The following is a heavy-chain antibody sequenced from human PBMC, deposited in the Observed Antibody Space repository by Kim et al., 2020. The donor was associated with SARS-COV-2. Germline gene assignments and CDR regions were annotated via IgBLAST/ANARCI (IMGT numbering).Heavy chain of an antibody. CDR1: GFTFSSYS. CDR2: ISSSSTI. CDR3: AREGSSGYYDY. V-gene: IGHV3-48*02. D-gene: IGHD3-22*01. J-gene: IGHJ4*02. Sequence: GGSLRLSCAASGFTFSSYSMNWVRQAPGKGLEWVSYISSSSTIYYADSVKGRFTISRDNAKNSLYLQMNSLRDEDTAVYYCAREGSSGYYDYWGQGTLVTVSS.